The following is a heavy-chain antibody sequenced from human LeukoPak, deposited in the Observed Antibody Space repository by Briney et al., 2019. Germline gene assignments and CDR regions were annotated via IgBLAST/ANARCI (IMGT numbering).Heavy chain of an antibody. Sequence: ASVKVSCKASGYTFTGYYIHWVRQAPGQGLEWLGRISPNSGVPNYAQKFQGRVTMTRDTSVNTVYMELSELKSDDTGAYYCAREVGYSTSWYGRFDPWGQGTVVTVSS. CDR2: ISPNSGVP. CDR1: GYTFTGYY. D-gene: IGHD6-13*01. CDR3: AREVGYSTSWYGRFDP. V-gene: IGHV1-2*05. J-gene: IGHJ5*02.